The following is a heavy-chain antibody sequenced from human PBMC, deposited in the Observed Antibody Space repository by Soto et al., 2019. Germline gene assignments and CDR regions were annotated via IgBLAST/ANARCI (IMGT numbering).Heavy chain of an antibody. CDR2: ISGSGGST. D-gene: IGHD2-21*02. CDR1: GFTFSSYA. Sequence: PGGSLRLSCAASGFTFSSYAMSWVRQAPGKGLEWVSAISGSGGSTYYADSVKGRFTISRDNSKNTLYLQMNSLRAEDTAVYYCAKDYIVVVTAIRNLFDYWGQGTLVTVSS. V-gene: IGHV3-23*01. J-gene: IGHJ4*02. CDR3: AKDYIVVVTAIRNLFDY.